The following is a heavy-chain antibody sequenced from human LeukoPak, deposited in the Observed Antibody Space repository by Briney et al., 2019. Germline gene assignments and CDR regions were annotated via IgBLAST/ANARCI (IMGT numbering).Heavy chain of an antibody. D-gene: IGHD5-24*01. J-gene: IGHJ4*02. CDR2: ISYDGSNK. CDR3: ARDSGQWWLQLLVPDY. CDR1: AFTFSSYG. V-gene: IGHV3-30*03. Sequence: PGGSLRLSCAASAFTFSSYGMHWVRQAPGKGLEWVAVISYDGSNKYYADSMKGRFTISRDNSKNTLYLQMNSLRAEDTAVYYCARDSGQWWLQLLVPDYWGQGTLVTVSS.